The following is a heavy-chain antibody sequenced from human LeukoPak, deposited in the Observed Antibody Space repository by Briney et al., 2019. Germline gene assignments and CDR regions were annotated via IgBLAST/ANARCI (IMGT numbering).Heavy chain of an antibody. J-gene: IGHJ4*02. D-gene: IGHD3-22*01. CDR3: ARVEPTYYYDSSGYPDY. V-gene: IGHV3-30*03. CDR2: ISYDESDK. Sequence: GSLRLSCAASGFTFSNYGMHWVRQAPGKGLEWVAVISYDESDKYYADSVKGRFTISRDNAKNSLYLQMNSLRAEDTAVYYCARVEPTYYYDSSGYPDYWGQGTLVTVSS. CDR1: GFTFSNYG.